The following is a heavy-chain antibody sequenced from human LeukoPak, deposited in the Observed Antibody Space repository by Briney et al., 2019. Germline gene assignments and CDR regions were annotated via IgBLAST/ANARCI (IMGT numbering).Heavy chain of an antibody. J-gene: IGHJ4*02. CDR2: ISYDGSNK. Sequence: GGSLRLSCAASGFTFSSYAMHWVRQAPGKGLEWVAVISYDGSNKYYADSVKGRFTISRDNSKNTLYLQMNSLRAEDTAVYYCVSSSSDYWGQGTLVTVSS. D-gene: IGHD6-6*01. CDR1: GFTFSSYA. CDR3: VSSSSDY. V-gene: IGHV3-30-3*01.